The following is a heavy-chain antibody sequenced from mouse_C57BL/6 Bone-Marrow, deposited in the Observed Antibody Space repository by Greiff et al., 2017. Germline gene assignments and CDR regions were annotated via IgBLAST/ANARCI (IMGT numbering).Heavy chain of an antibody. D-gene: IGHD1-1*01. J-gene: IGHJ3*01. CDR3: ARPITTVVARGFAY. Sequence: QVQLQQSGAELVKPGASVKLSCKASGYTFTSYWMHWVKQRPGQGLEWIGMIHPNSGSTNYNEKFKSKATLTVDKSSSTAYMQLSSLTSEDSAVYYCARPITTVVARGFAYWGQGTLVTVSA. CDR1: GYTFTSYW. V-gene: IGHV1-64*01. CDR2: IHPNSGST.